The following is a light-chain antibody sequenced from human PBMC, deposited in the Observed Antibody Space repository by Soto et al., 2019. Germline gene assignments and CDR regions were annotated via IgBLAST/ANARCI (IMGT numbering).Light chain of an antibody. CDR3: QQYVSWT. V-gene: IGKV3-20*01. Sequence: DIVLTQSPGTLSVSPEERATLSCRASQTISSNYFAWYQQKPGQPPSLLIYGTSSRATGIPDRFSGSGYGTESTLTIIILEPEDSAIYYCQQYVSWTFGQGTKVQIK. CDR2: GTS. J-gene: IGKJ1*01. CDR1: QTISSNY.